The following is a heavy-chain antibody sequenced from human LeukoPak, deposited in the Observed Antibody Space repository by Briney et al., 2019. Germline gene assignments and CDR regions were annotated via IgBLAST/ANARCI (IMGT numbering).Heavy chain of an antibody. CDR3: AKDVRGDYDHYTMDV. D-gene: IGHD3-16*01. V-gene: IGHV3-23*01. CDR2: ITGSSASA. Sequence: PGRSLRLSCAVSGLTFSSYAMSWVRHAPGKGLEWVSSITGSSASAYYADSVKGRFTISRDNSRATVYLEMNRLRAEDTAIYYCAKDVRGDYDHYTMDVWGQGTTVTVSS. CDR1: GLTFSSYA. J-gene: IGHJ6*02.